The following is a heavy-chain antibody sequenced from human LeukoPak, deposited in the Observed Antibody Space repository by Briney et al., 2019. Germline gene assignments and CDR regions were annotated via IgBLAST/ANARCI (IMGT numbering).Heavy chain of an antibody. CDR1: GYSFTSYW. V-gene: IGHV5-51*01. Sequence: GESLKISCKGSGYSFTSYWIGWVRQMPGKGLEWMGIIYPGDSDTRYSPSFQGQVTISADKSISTAYLQWSSLKASDTAMYYCARHFPLRYSYGYEYYYYYYVDVWGKGTAVTISS. CDR2: IYPGDSDT. J-gene: IGHJ6*03. CDR3: ARHFPLRYSYGYEYYYYYYVDV. D-gene: IGHD5-18*01.